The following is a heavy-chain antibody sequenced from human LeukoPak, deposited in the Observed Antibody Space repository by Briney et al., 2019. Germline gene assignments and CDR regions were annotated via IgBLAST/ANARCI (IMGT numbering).Heavy chain of an antibody. V-gene: IGHV1-69*04. CDR1: GGTFSSYA. CDR3: ARSLIVVVPAALDWFDP. J-gene: IGHJ5*02. D-gene: IGHD2-2*01. Sequence: ASVKVSCKASGGTFSSYAISWVRQAPGQGLEWMGRIIPILGIANYAQKFQGRVTITADKSTSTAYMELSSLRSKDTAVYYCARSLIVVVPAALDWFDPWGQGTLVTVSS. CDR2: IIPILGIA.